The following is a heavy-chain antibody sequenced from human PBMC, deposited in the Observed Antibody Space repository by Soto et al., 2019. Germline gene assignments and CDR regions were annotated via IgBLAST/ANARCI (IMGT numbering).Heavy chain of an antibody. CDR3: AREVRWSGYHYALDV. D-gene: IGHD3-3*01. J-gene: IGHJ6*02. Sequence: QVQLVESGGGVVQPGRSLRLSCAASGFTFSSSVMHWVRQAPGRGLEWVAVIWSDGTKTYYADSVTGRFTISRDNSLNTVYLKMSSLRAEDTAVYYCAREVRWSGYHYALDVLGQGTTVTVSS. V-gene: IGHV3-33*01. CDR2: IWSDGTKT. CDR1: GFTFSSSV.